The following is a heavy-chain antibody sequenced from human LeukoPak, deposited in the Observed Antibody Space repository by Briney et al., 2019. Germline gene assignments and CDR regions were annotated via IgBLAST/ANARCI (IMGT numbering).Heavy chain of an antibody. CDR1: GDTFTSYD. D-gene: IGHD3-16*02. CDR3: VRAINRLGELSLPSY. J-gene: IGHJ4*02. CDR2: INPSTGNP. V-gene: IGHV7-4-1*02. Sequence: ASVKVSCKASGDTFTSYDINWVRHAPGQGLEWMGWINPSTGNPSYAQGFTGRFVFSLDASVNTAYLQISGLEAEDTAVYYCVRAINRLGELSLPSYWGQGTLVTISS.